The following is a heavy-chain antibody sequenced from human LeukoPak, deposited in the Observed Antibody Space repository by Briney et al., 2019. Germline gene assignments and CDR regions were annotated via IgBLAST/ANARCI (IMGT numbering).Heavy chain of an antibody. D-gene: IGHD4-17*01. Sequence: GSLRLSCTASGFTFCDYAMSWFRQAPGKGLEWVGFIRSKAYGGTTEYAASVKGRFTISRDDSKSIAYLQMNSLKTEDTAVYYCTTSTVTDYFDYWGQGTLVTVSS. CDR3: TTSTVTDYFDY. CDR2: IRSKAYGGTT. CDR1: GFTFCDYA. V-gene: IGHV3-49*03. J-gene: IGHJ4*02.